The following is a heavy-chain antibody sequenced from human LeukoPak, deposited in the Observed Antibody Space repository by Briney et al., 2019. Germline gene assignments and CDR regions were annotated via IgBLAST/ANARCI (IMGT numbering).Heavy chain of an antibody. J-gene: IGHJ3*02. D-gene: IGHD6-19*01. CDR3: ARGWLDAFEI. CDR2: ISSSSSYI. V-gene: IGHV3-21*01. CDR1: GFTFSSYS. Sequence: PGGSLRLSCAASGFTFSSYSMNWVRQAPGKGLECVSSISSSSSYIYYADSVKGRFTISRDNAKNSLYLQMNSLRAEDTVVYFCARGWLDAFEITGQGTMVTVSS.